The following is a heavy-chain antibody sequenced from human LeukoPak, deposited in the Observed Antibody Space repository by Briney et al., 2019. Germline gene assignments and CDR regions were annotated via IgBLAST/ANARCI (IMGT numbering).Heavy chain of an antibody. CDR1: GFTFSSYS. CDR2: ISSSSSTI. J-gene: IGHJ5*02. V-gene: IGHV3-48*01. D-gene: IGHD1-14*01. CDR3: AKKYNTGLDP. Sequence: GGSLVLSCAASGFTFSSYSMKWVRPAPGKGLEWVSYISSSSSTIYYADSVKGRFTISRDNSKNTLYLQMNSLRAEDTAVYYCAKKYNTGLDPWGQGTLVTVSS.